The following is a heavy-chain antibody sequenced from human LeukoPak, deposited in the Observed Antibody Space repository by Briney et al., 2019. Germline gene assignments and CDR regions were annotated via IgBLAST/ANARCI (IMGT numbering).Heavy chain of an antibody. CDR1: GFTLSSYW. V-gene: IGHV3-7*01. CDR3: ARSDYGDYYFDY. Sequence: GGSLRLSCAASGFTLSSYWMSWVRRAPGKGLEWEANIKQDGSEKYYVDSVKGRFTISRDNAKNSLYLQMNSLRAEDTAVYYWARSDYGDYYFDYWGQGTLVTVSS. J-gene: IGHJ4*02. CDR2: IKQDGSEK. D-gene: IGHD4-17*01.